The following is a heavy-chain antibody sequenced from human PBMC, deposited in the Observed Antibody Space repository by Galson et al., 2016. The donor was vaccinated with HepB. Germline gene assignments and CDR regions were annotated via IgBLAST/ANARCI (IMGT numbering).Heavy chain of an antibody. D-gene: IGHD3-22*01. J-gene: IGHJ4*02. CDR1: GFTFRNYA. V-gene: IGHV3-23*01. CDR2: ICGSGGST. Sequence: SLRLSCAASGFTFRNYAMSWVRQAPGKGLEWVSGICGSGGSTYYADSVKGRFTISRDNSKNTLYLQMNSLRAEDTAVYYCARSISMIVVVNFDYWGQGTLVPVSS. CDR3: ARSISMIVVVNFDY.